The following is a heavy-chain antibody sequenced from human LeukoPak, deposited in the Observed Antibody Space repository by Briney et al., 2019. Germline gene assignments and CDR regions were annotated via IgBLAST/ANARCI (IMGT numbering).Heavy chain of an antibody. J-gene: IGHJ4*02. CDR2: INHSGST. D-gene: IGHD6-19*01. V-gene: IGHV4-34*01. Sequence: SETLSLTWAVYGVSFSNYYWSWIRQPPEKGLEWIGEINHSGSTNYNPSLKSRVTISIDTSKNQFSLKLTSVTAADTAVYYCARRSSGWPVYYFDYWGQGTLVTVSS. CDR1: GVSFSNYY. CDR3: ARRSSGWPVYYFDY.